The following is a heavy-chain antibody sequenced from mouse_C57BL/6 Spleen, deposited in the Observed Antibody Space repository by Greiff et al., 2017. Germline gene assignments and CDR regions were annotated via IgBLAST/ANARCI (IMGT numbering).Heavy chain of an antibody. V-gene: IGHV5-17*01. CDR3: AKNNYYGSRYYAMDY. Sequence: EVKLMESGGGLVKPGGSLKLSCAASGFTFSDYGMHWVRQAPEKGLEWVAYISSGSSTIYYADTVKGRFTISRDNAKNTLFLQMTSLRSEDTAMYYCAKNNYYGSRYYAMDYWGQGTSVTVSS. D-gene: IGHD1-1*01. J-gene: IGHJ4*01. CDR2: ISSGSSTI. CDR1: GFTFSDYG.